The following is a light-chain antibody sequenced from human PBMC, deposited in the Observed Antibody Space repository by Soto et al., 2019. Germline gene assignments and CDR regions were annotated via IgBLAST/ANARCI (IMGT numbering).Light chain of an antibody. CDR2: DVS. Sequence: QSVLTQPASVSGSPGQSITISCTGTSSDVGGYNYVSWYQQHPGKAPKLMIYDVSNRPSGVSNRFSGSKSGNTASLTISGLQAEDEADYYASSYTSSSPAIVFGTGTKVTVL. CDR3: SSYTSSSPAIV. V-gene: IGLV2-14*01. CDR1: SSDVGGYNY. J-gene: IGLJ1*01.